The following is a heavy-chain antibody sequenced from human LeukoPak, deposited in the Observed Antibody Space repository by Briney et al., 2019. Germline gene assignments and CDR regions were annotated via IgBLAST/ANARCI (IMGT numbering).Heavy chain of an antibody. CDR3: ARTGAAAAGTEAFDI. J-gene: IGHJ3*02. CDR1: GFTVSSNY. D-gene: IGHD6-13*01. CDR2: IDSGGNT. Sequence: GGSLRLSCAASGFTVSSNYMSWVRQAPGKGLEWVSVIDSGGNTYYADSVKGRFTVSRDNSKNTLYLQMNSLRAEDTAVYYCARTGAAAAGTEAFDIWGQGTMVTVSS. V-gene: IGHV3-66*01.